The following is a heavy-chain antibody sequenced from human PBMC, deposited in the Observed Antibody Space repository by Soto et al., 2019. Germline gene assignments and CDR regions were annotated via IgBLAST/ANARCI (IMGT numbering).Heavy chain of an antibody. CDR1: GESMTTGDYS. CDR2: VYRTGNT. Sequence: PSETLSLTCTVSGESMTTGDYSWSWLRQSPGKGLEWLGYVYRTGNTHYSPSLESRVSISQDRSKNQFSLTVTSVTAADTAVCYCARGEFQYSFDSWGHGILVTVSS. J-gene: IGHJ4*01. D-gene: IGHD2-21*01. CDR3: ARGEFQYSFDS. V-gene: IGHV4-30-2*06.